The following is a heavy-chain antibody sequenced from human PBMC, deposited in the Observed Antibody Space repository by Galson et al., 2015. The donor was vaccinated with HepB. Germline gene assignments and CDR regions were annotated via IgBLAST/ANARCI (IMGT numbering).Heavy chain of an antibody. CDR3: ARLYQVVVVAAPIGY. V-gene: IGHV3-30-3*01. J-gene: IGHJ4*02. D-gene: IGHD2-15*01. Sequence: SLRLSCAASGFTFSSYAMHWVRQAPGKGLEWVAVISYDGSNKYYAESVKGRFTISRDNSKNTLYLQMNSLRAEDTAVYYCARLYQVVVVAAPIGYWGQGTLVTVSS. CDR1: GFTFSSYA. CDR2: ISYDGSNK.